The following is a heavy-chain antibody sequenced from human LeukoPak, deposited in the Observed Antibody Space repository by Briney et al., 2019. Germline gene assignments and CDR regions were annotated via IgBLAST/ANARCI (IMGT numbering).Heavy chain of an antibody. D-gene: IGHD3-22*01. J-gene: IGHJ4*02. V-gene: IGHV4-39*01. CDR2: IYYSGST. Sequence: SETLSLTCTVSGGSISSSSYYWGWIRQPPGKGLEWIGSIYYSGSTYYNPSLESRVTISVDTSKNQFSLKLSSVTAADTAVYYCAYDSSCYYSLIYWGQGTLVTVSS. CDR1: GGSISSSSYY. CDR3: AYDSSCYYSLIY.